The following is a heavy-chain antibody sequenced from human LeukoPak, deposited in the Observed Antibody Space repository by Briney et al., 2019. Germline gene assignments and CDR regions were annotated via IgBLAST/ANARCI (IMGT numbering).Heavy chain of an antibody. CDR1: GGSISSSSYY. CDR2: IYYSGST. V-gene: IGHV4-39*01. CDR3: ARHSRTYYNGPGRSIDY. J-gene: IGHJ4*02. D-gene: IGHD3-10*01. Sequence: PSETLSLTCTVSGGSISSSSYYWGWIRQPPGKGLEWIGSIYYSGSTYYNPSLMSRVTISVDTSKNQFSLKMNPVTAADTSMYYCARHSRTYYNGPGRSIDYWGQGTLVIVS.